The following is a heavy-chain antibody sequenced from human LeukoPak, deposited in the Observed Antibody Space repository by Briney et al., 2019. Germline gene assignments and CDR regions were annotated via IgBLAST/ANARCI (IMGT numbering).Heavy chain of an antibody. D-gene: IGHD3-9*01. J-gene: IGHJ4*02. CDR3: ARVYGYYDVLTGYSTGDY. CDR2: ISYDGDNK. V-gene: IGHV3-30-3*01. CDR1: GFIFTSYA. Sequence: PGGSLRLSCAASGFIFTSYAFHWVRQAPGKGLEWMAVISYDGDNKYYAESVKGRFTISRDDSKNTLYLQMNSLRAEDTALYHCARVYGYYDVLTGYSTGDYWGQGTLVTVSS.